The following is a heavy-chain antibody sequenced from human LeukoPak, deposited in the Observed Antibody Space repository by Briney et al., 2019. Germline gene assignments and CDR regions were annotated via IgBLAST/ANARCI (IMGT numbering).Heavy chain of an antibody. V-gene: IGHV7-4-1*02. Sequence: ASVKVSCKASGYTFTSYTMNWVRRAPGQGREWMGWINTNTGNPTYAQGFTGRFVFSLDTSVSTAYLQISSLKAEDTAVYYCARFEMATITDWGQGTLVTVSS. CDR1: GYTFTSYT. J-gene: IGHJ4*02. CDR3: ARFEMATITD. CDR2: INTNTGNP. D-gene: IGHD5-24*01.